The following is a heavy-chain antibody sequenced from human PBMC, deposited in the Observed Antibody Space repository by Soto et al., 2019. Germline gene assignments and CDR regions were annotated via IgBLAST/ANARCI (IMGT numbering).Heavy chain of an antibody. D-gene: IGHD6-13*01. CDR2: ISGSGGGT. Sequence: EVQLLESGGGLVQPGGSLRLSCAASGFTFSSYAMSWVRQAPGKGLEWVSIISGSGGGTYYADSVKGRFTISRDNSKNTLYLQVNSLRAEDTAVDYCAKGDSSWSYFDFWGQGTLVTVSS. CDR1: GFTFSSYA. V-gene: IGHV3-23*01. CDR3: AKGDSSWSYFDF. J-gene: IGHJ4*02.